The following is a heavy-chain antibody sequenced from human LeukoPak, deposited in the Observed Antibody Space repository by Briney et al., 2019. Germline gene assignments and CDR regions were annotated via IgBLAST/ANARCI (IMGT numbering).Heavy chain of an antibody. CDR3: ASDLQIYSSDPFDY. V-gene: IGHV6-1*01. Sequence: SQTLSLTCAISGDSVSTNSAAWNWIRQSPSRGLEWLGRTYYRSKYYFDYAVSVKSRITINPDTSKNQFSLQLSSVTPEDTAVYYCASDLQIYSSDPFDYWGQGTLVTVSS. CDR2: TYYRSKYYF. J-gene: IGHJ4*02. CDR1: GDSVSTNSAA. D-gene: IGHD6-19*01.